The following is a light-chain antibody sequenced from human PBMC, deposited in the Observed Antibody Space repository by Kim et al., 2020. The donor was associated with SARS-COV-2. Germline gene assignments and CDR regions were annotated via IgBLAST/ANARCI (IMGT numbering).Light chain of an antibody. J-gene: IGKJ4*01. V-gene: IGKV1-5*01. CDR3: QQYSGHLLS. CDR1: QSISNW. CDR2: DAS. Sequence: DIQLTQSPSTLSASVGDTVTITCRASQSISNWLAWYQQKPGKAPILLIYDASTLETGVPSRFSGSGSGAGFTLTISSLQPDDFATYYCQQYSGHLLSFSGGTKVDIK.